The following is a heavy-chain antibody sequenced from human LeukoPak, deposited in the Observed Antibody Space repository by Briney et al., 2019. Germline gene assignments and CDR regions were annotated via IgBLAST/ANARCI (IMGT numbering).Heavy chain of an antibody. V-gene: IGHV3-21*01. CDR2: ISSSSSYI. CDR3: AREILSYLRFDY. Sequence: GGSLRLSCAASGFTFSSYSMYWVRQAPGKGLEWVSSISSSSSYIYYADSVKGRFTISRDNAKSSLYLQMNSLRAEDTAVYYCAREILSYLRFDYWGQGTLVTVSS. J-gene: IGHJ4*02. D-gene: IGHD5-18*01. CDR1: GFTFSSYS.